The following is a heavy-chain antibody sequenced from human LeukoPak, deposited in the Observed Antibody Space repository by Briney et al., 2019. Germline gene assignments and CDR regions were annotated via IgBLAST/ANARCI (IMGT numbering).Heavy chain of an antibody. CDR2: IYYSGST. CDR3: ARDIRSSAFDI. D-gene: IGHD6-13*01. J-gene: IGHJ3*02. V-gene: IGHV4-31*03. CDR1: GGSISSGGYY. Sequence: SETLSLTCTDSGGSISSGGYYWSWIRQHPGKGLEWIGYIYYSGSTYYNPSLKSRVTISVDTSKNQFSLKLSSVTAADTAVYYCARDIRSSAFDIWGQGTMVTVSS.